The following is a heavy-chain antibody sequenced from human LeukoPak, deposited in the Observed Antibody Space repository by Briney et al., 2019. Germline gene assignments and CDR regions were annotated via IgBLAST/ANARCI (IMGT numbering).Heavy chain of an antibody. Sequence: SVKVSCKASGGTFSSYAISWVRQAPGQGLEWMGRIIPILGIANYAQKFQGRVTITADKSTSTAYMELSSLRSEDTAVYYCARVVSGIAVAGTYYYYGMDVWGQGTTVTVSS. D-gene: IGHD6-19*01. CDR1: GGTFSSYA. CDR2: IIPILGIA. J-gene: IGHJ6*02. V-gene: IGHV1-69*04. CDR3: ARVVSGIAVAGTYYYYGMDV.